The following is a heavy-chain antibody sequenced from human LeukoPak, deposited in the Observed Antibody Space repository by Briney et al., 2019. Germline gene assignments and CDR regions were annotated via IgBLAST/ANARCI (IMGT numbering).Heavy chain of an antibody. CDR1: GYSISNYW. J-gene: IGHJ4*02. Sequence: GESLKISCKGSGYSISNYWIAWVRQMPGKGLEWMGIIYPGDSDTRYSPSFQGQVTISADKSISTAYLQWSSLKASDTAMYYCARHNPTVGTVYYFDYWGQGTLVTVSS. CDR2: IYPGDSDT. D-gene: IGHD4-17*01. V-gene: IGHV5-51*01. CDR3: ARHNPTVGTVYYFDY.